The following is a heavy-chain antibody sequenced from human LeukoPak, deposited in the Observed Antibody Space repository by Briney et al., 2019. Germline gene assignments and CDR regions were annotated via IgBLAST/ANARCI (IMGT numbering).Heavy chain of an antibody. CDR3: ARPAAAGTGGYFDY. D-gene: IGHD6-13*01. Sequence: PSETLSLTCTVSGGSISSSSYYWGWIRQPPGKGLEWIGSIYYSGSTYYNPSLKSRVTISVDTSKNQFSLKLSSVTAADTAVYYCARPAAAGTGGYFDYWGQGTLVTVSS. V-gene: IGHV4-39*01. CDR1: GGSISSSSYY. J-gene: IGHJ4*02. CDR2: IYYSGST.